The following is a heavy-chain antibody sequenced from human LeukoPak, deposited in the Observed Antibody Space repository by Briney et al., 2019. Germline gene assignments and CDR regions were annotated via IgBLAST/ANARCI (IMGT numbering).Heavy chain of an antibody. J-gene: IGHJ4*02. D-gene: IGHD5-12*01. Sequence: GGSLRLSCAASGFTFSSYAMSWVRQAPGKGLEWVSSISSSSSIYYADSVKGRFTISRDNDKNSLYLQMNSLRAEDTAVYYCTSYSGLDNWGQGTLVTVSS. CDR2: ISSSSSI. CDR3: TSYSGLDN. CDR1: GFTFSSYA. V-gene: IGHV3-69-1*01.